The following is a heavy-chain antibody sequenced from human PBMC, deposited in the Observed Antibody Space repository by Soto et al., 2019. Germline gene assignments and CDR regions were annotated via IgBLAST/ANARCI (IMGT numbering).Heavy chain of an antibody. J-gene: IGHJ4*02. CDR2: IIPIFGTA. V-gene: IGHV1-69*13. Sequence: SVKVSCKASGGTFSSYAISWVRQAPGQGLEWMGGIIPIFGTANYAQKFQGRVTITADESTSTAYMELSSLRSEDTAVYYCARSVTSAGSCYDYWGQGTLVTVSS. CDR1: GGTFSSYA. D-gene: IGHD2-15*01. CDR3: ARSVTSAGSCYDY.